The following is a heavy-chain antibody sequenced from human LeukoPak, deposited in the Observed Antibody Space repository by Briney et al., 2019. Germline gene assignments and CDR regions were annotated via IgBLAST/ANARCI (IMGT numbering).Heavy chain of an antibody. CDR1: GGSISSYY. V-gene: IGHV4-4*09. CDR2: IYTSGST. J-gene: IGHJ5*02. Sequence: SEALSLTCTVSGGSISSYYWSWIRQPPGKGLEWIGYIYTSGSTNYNPSLKSRVTISVDTSKNQLSLKLSSVTAADTAVYYCARLRGVAATLRDWFDPWGQGTLVTVSS. D-gene: IGHD2-15*01. CDR3: ARLRGVAATLRDWFDP.